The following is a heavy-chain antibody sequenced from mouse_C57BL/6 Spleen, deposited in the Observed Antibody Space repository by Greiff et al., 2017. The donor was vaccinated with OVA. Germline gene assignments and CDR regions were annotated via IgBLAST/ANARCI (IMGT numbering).Heavy chain of an antibody. V-gene: IGHV1-61*01. CDR2: IYPSDSET. CDR3: ARAEGFAY. J-gene: IGHJ3*01. Sequence: VKQRPGQGLEWIGNIYPSDSETHYNQKFKDKATLTVDKSSSTAYMQLSSLTSEDSAVYYCARAEGFAYWGQGTLVTVSA.